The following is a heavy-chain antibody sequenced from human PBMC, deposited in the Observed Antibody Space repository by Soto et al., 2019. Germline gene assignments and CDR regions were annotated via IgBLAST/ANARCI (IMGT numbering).Heavy chain of an antibody. Sequence: GASVKVSCKASGYTFTSYGISWVRQAPGQGLEWMGWISAYNGNTNYAQKLRGRVTMATDTSTSTAYMELRSLRSDDTAVYYCARGGVVDCSSTSCPYYYYYGMDVWGQGTTVTVSS. J-gene: IGHJ6*02. CDR2: ISAYNGNT. CDR3: ARGGVVDCSSTSCPYYYYYGMDV. V-gene: IGHV1-18*04. D-gene: IGHD2-2*01. CDR1: GYTFTSYG.